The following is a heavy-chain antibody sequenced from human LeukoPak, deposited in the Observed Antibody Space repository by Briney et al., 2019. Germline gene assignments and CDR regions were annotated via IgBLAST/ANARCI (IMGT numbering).Heavy chain of an antibody. J-gene: IGHJ5*02. CDR3: ARGRVGDCIAP. Sequence: SETLSLTCTVSGGSISSYYWSWIRQPPGKGLEWIGYIYYSGSTYYNPSLKSRVTISVDTSKNQFSLKLSSVTAADTAVYYCARGRVGDCIAPWGQGTLVTVSS. V-gene: IGHV4-30-4*08. CDR1: GGSISSYY. CDR2: IYYSGST. D-gene: IGHD6-13*01.